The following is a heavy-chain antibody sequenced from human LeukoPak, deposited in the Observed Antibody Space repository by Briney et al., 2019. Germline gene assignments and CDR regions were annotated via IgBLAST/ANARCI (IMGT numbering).Heavy chain of an antibody. CDR2: INPSGGST. D-gene: IGHD3-22*01. CDR3: ARADNYYDSSGYIDY. V-gene: IGHV1-46*01. J-gene: IGHJ4*02. Sequence: ASVKVSCKASGYTFTSYYMHWVRQAPGQGLEWRGIINPSGGSTSYAQKFQGRDTMTRDTSTSTVYMELSSLRSEDTAVYYCARADNYYDSSGYIDYWGQGTLVTVSS. CDR1: GYTFTSYY.